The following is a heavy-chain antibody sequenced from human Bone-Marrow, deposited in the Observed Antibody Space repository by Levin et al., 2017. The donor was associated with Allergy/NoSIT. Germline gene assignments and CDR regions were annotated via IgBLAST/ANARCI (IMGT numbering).Heavy chain of an antibody. D-gene: IGHD2-2*01. CDR3: AKGVEGYCDSGTCYAYVC. CDR2: IDGSGSST. Sequence: GGSLRLSCAASGFRFSSNAMSWVRQAPGKGLEWVSAIDGSGSSTYYADSVKGRFIISRDNSKNTLYLQINSLRAEDTAMYYCAKGVEGYCDSGTCYAYVCWGQGTPVTVSS. V-gene: IGHV3-23*01. J-gene: IGHJ4*02. CDR1: GFRFSSNA.